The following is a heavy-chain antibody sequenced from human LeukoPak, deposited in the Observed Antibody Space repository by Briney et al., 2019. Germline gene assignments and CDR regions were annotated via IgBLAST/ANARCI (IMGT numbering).Heavy chain of an antibody. J-gene: IGHJ4*02. CDR3: AADYSGNYHVEFDY. CDR1: GVSTSTRYF. D-gene: IGHD1-26*01. V-gene: IGHV4-39*07. Sequence: SETLSLTCSVSGVSTSTRYFWGWIRQPPGKGLEWIGSISYTGSTYHNPSLKSRVTISVDTSKNQVSLKLSSVTAADTAVYYCAADYSGNYHVEFDYWGQGTLVTVSS. CDR2: ISYTGST.